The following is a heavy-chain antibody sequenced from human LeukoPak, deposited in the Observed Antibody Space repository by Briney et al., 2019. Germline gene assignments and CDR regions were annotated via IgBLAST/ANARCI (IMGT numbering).Heavy chain of an antibody. J-gene: IGHJ4*02. CDR3: ARDPYSSGWYPD. CDR1: EFSVGSNY. V-gene: IGHV3-53*01. Sequence: GGSLRLSCAASEFSVGSNYMTWVRQAPGKGLEWVSLIYSGGSTYYADSVKGRFTISRDNSKNTLYLQMNSLRAEDTAVYYCARDPYSSGWYPDWGQGTLVTVSS. CDR2: IYSGGST. D-gene: IGHD6-19*01.